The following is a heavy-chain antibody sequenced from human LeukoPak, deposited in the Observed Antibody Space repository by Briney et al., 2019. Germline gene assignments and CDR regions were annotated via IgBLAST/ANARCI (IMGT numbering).Heavy chain of an antibody. CDR1: GGSFSGYY. Sequence: SETLSLTCVVYGGSFSGYYWSWIRQPPGKWLEWIGDVNYSGSTNYNPSLESRVTISADTSKSQFSLKLSSVTAADTSVYYCARLSGVGALDYWGQGTLVTVSS. CDR3: ARLSGVGALDY. CDR2: VNYSGST. V-gene: IGHV4-34*01. J-gene: IGHJ4*02. D-gene: IGHD1-26*01.